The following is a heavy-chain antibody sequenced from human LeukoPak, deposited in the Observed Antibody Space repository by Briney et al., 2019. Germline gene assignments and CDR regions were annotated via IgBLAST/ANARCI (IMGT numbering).Heavy chain of an antibody. CDR2: ISYDDSNK. V-gene: IGHV3-30*18. CDR3: AKGHVIRGGVIEPATSG. CDR1: GFTVSSNY. Sequence: GGSLRLSCAASGFTVSSNYMHWVREAPGGGLEWVAVISYDDSNKFYADSVEGRFTISRDNSKNTLYWQVNRVRPEDTAVYYWAKGHVIRGGVIEPATSGWGQGTLVTVSS. D-gene: IGHD3-10*01. J-gene: IGHJ4*02.